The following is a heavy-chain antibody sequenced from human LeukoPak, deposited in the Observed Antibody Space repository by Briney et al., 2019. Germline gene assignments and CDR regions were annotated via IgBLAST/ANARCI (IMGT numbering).Heavy chain of an antibody. CDR2: IRNDESNK. V-gene: IGHV3-30*02. Sequence: GGSLRLSCAASGFTFSSYGMHWVRQAPGKGLEWVAFIRNDESNKYYVGSVKGRFTISRDNSKNTLYLQMNSLRAEDTAVYYCAKAPGSGNEVYYYYYMDVWGKGTTVTVSS. D-gene: IGHD3-10*01. CDR3: AKAPGSGNEVYYYYYMDV. J-gene: IGHJ6*03. CDR1: GFTFSSYG.